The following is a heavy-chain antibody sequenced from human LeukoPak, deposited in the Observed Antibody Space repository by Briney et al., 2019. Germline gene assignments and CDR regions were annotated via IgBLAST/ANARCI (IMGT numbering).Heavy chain of an antibody. V-gene: IGHV4-39*01. J-gene: IGHJ4*02. CDR3: ARHEAQDFDY. CDR2: IYYSGTT. Sequence: PSETLSLTCAVSGGSISSSSSICWTWVRQPPGKGLEWIGSIYYSGTTYYSSSLKSRVIISVDTSKNQFSLKLSSVTATDTAVYYCARHEAQDFDYWGQGTLVTVSS. CDR1: GGSISSSSSI.